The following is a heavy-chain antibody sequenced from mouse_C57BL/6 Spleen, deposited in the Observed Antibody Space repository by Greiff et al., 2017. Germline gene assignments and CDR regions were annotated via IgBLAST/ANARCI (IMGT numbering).Heavy chain of an antibody. CDR3: ARYYGSSYAMDY. D-gene: IGHD1-1*01. CDR1: GYTFTSYW. V-gene: IGHV1-64*01. Sequence: QVQLQQPGAELVKPGASVKLSCKASGYTFTSYWMHWVNPSPGQGLEWIGIIHPNSGSTNYNEKFKSKATLTVDKSSSTDYMQLSSLTSEDSAVYYCARYYGSSYAMDYGGQGTSVTVSS. CDR2: IHPNSGST. J-gene: IGHJ4*01.